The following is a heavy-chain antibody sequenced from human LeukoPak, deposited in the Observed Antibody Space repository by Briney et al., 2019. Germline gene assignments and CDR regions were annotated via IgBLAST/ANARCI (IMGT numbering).Heavy chain of an antibody. D-gene: IGHD3-22*01. CDR1: GGTFSSYA. CDR2: IIPIFGTA. J-gene: IGHJ3*02. CDR3: RVDYYDSSGFRSYAFDI. V-gene: IGHV1-69*05. Sequence: GASVKVSCKASGGTFSSYAISWVRQAPGQGLEWMGRIIPIFGTANYAQKFQGRVTITTDESTSTAYMELSSLRSEDTAVYYCRVDYYDSSGFRSYAFDIRGQGTMVTVSS.